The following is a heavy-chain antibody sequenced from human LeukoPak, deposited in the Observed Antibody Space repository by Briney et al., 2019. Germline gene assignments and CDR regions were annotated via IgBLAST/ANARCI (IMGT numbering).Heavy chain of an antibody. Sequence: GGSLRLSCAASGFTVSSNYMSWVRQAPGKGLEWVSVIYTGGSTYYAGSVKGRFTISRDNSKNTLYPQMNSLRAEDTAVYYCARELQLWFGFDYWGQGTLVTVSS. CDR3: ARELQLWFGFDY. CDR2: IYTGGST. D-gene: IGHD3-10*01. V-gene: IGHV3-53*01. J-gene: IGHJ4*02. CDR1: GFTVSSNY.